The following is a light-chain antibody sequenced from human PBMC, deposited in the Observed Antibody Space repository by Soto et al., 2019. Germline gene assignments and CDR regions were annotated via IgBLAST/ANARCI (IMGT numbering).Light chain of an antibody. V-gene: IGLV2-14*02. CDR1: SSDVGTYNL. CDR3: SSFVGSPVV. CDR2: ATS. Sequence: QSALTQPAAVSGSPGQSITISCTGTSSDVGTYNLVSWYQQYPGKAPKLMIYATSKRPSGVSNRFSGSKSGDTASLTISGLQAEDEADYYCSSFVGSPVVFGGGTKLTVL. J-gene: IGLJ2*01.